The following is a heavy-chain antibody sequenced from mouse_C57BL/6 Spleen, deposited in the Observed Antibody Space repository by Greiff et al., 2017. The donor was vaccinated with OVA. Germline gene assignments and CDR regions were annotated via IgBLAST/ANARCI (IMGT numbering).Heavy chain of an antibody. CDR3: ARRGYGNYDAMDY. Sequence: EVKLVESGPELVKPGDSVKISCKASGYSFTGYFMNWVMQSHGKSLEWIGRINPYNGDTFYNQKFKGKATLTVDKSSSTAHMELRSLTSEDSAVYYCARRGYGNYDAMDYWGQGTSVTVSS. CDR2: INPYNGDT. D-gene: IGHD2-1*01. J-gene: IGHJ4*01. V-gene: IGHV1-20*01. CDR1: GYSFTGYF.